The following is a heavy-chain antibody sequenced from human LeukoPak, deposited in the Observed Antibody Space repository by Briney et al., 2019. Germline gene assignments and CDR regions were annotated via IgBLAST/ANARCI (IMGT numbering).Heavy chain of an antibody. CDR3: ARYSSSWYGNPEYFQH. D-gene: IGHD6-13*01. V-gene: IGHV4-59*01. J-gene: IGHJ1*01. CDR2: IYYSGST. Sequence: SETLSLTCAVYGGSFSGYHWSWIRQPPGKGLEWIGYIYYSGSTNYNPSLKSRVTISVDTSKNQFSLKLSSVTAADTAVYYCARYSSSWYGNPEYFQHWGQGTLVTVSS. CDR1: GGSFSGYH.